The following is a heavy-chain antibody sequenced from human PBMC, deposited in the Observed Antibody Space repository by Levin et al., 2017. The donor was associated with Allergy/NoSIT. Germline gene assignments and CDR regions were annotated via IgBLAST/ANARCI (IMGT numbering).Heavy chain of an antibody. V-gene: IGHV4-34*01. CDR3: ARGKGWIQLWLLLSRGSLNLGFDY. Sequence: SETLSLTCAVYGGSFSGYYWSWIRQPPGKGLEWIGEINHSGSTNYNPSLKSRVTISVDTSKNQFSLKLSSVTAADTAVYYCARGKGWIQLWLLLSRGSLNLGFDYWGQGTLVTVSS. J-gene: IGHJ4*02. CDR2: INHSGST. D-gene: IGHD5-18*01. CDR1: GGSFSGYY.